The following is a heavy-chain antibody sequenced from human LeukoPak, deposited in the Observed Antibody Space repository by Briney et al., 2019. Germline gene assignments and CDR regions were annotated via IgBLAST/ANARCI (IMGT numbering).Heavy chain of an antibody. CDR3: AIGLYSSQPLDS. CDR2: IIPIFGTA. J-gene: IGHJ4*02. V-gene: IGHV1-69*05. Sequence: ASVKVSCKASGGTFSSYAISWVRQAPGQGLEWMGGIIPIFGTANYAQKFQGRVTMTRDMSTSTVYMELSSLRSEDTAVYYCAIGLYSSQPLDSWGQGTLVTVSS. D-gene: IGHD6-13*01. CDR1: GGTFSSYA.